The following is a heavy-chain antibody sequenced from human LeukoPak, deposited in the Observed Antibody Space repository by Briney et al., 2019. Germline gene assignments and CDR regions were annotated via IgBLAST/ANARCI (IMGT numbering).Heavy chain of an antibody. D-gene: IGHD3-22*01. CDR1: GFTFSSYA. Sequence: PGGSLRLSCAASGFTFSSYAMSWVRQAPGKGLEWVSTISGSGGGTYYADSVKGRFTISRDNSKNTLYLQMNSLRAEDTAVYYCARVTRTFYDSSGYSAISFDYWGQGTLVTVSS. V-gene: IGHV3-23*01. J-gene: IGHJ4*02. CDR3: ARVTRTFYDSSGYSAISFDY. CDR2: ISGSGGGT.